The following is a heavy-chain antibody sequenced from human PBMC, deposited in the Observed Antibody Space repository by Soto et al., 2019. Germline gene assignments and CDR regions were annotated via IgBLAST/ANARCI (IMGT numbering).Heavy chain of an antibody. V-gene: IGHV3-23*01. D-gene: IGHD6-6*01. CDR2: ISGSDDST. CDR1: GFTFSSYA. J-gene: IGHJ4*02. Sequence: EVQLLESGGGLVQPGESLRLSCAASGFTFSSYAMRWVRQAPGKGLELVSVISGSDDSTYYADSVKGRFTISRDNSKNTLYLQMNSLRAEDTAVYYCAKRSSSSTFDYWGQGTLVTVSS. CDR3: AKRSSSSTFDY.